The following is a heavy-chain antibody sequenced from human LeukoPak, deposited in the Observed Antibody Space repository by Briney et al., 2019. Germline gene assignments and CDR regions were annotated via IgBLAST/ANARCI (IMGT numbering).Heavy chain of an antibody. V-gene: IGHV4-4*07. CDR2: IYSSGTT. D-gene: IGHD3-22*01. J-gene: IGHJ4*02. CDR1: GGSINTYY. CDR3: ARGKAGDYYDSSGYVDRYFDY. Sequence: SETLSLTCTVSGGSINTYYWSWIRQPAGKGLEWIGRIYSSGTTHYNPSLKRRVTISIDTSKNQFSLKLSSVTAADTAVYYCARGKAGDYYDSSGYVDRYFDYWGQGTLVTVSS.